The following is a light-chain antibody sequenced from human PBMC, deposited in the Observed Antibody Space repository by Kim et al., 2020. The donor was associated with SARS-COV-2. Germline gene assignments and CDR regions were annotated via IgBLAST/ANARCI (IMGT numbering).Light chain of an antibody. CDR1: RSNIGTNS. J-gene: IGLJ3*02. CDR2: NDN. Sequence: QSVLTQPPSASKTPGQTVIISCSGSRSNIGTNSVTWYRQLPGTAPKRLIYNDNQRPSGVPDRFSGSKSGTSASLAISGLQSDDEADYYCAAWDDSLDGLWVFGGGTQLTVL. CDR3: AAWDDSLDGLWV. V-gene: IGLV1-44*01.